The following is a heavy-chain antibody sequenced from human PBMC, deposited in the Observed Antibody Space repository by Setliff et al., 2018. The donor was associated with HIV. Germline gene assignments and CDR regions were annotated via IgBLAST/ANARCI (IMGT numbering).Heavy chain of an antibody. CDR1: GGPISNNNYY. J-gene: IGHJ4*02. Sequence: PSETLSLTCTVSGGPISNNNYYWGWIRQPPGKGLEWIGSIYYSGTTYYNSSLKSRVTISIDTSKNQFSLKLSSATAADTAVCYCAGFSGGSFDSWGQGTLVTVSS. CDR2: IYYSGTT. CDR3: AGFSGGSFDS. V-gene: IGHV4-39*01. D-gene: IGHD2-15*01.